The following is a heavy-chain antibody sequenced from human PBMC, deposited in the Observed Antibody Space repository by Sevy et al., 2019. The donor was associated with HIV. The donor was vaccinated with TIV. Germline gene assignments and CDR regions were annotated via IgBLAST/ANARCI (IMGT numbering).Heavy chain of an antibody. CDR1: GYTFTGYY. V-gene: IGHV1-2*06. Sequence: ASVKVSCKASGYTFTGYYMHWVRQAPGQGLEWMGRINPNSGGTNYAQKFQGRVTMTRDTSISTAYMELSRLRSDDTAVYHCARAKAFSSSYRYDYWGQGTLVTVSS. D-gene: IGHD6-13*01. J-gene: IGHJ4*02. CDR2: INPNSGGT. CDR3: ARAKAFSSSYRYDY.